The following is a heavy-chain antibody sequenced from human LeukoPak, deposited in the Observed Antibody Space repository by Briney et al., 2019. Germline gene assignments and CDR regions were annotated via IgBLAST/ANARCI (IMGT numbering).Heavy chain of an antibody. CDR3: ARDTDGFESGYGYYYYHGMDV. CDR1: GITFSSYW. CDR2: ISYDGSNK. V-gene: IGHV3-30-3*01. D-gene: IGHD3-3*01. J-gene: IGHJ6*02. Sequence: GGSLRLSCAVSGITFSSYWMHWVRQAPGKGLEWVAVISYDGSNKYYADSVKGRFTISRDNSKNTLYLQMNSLRAEDTAVYYCARDTDGFESGYGYYYYHGMDVWGQGTTVTVSS.